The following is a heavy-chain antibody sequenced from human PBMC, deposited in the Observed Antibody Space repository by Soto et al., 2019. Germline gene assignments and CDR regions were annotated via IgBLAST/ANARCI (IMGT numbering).Heavy chain of an antibody. Sequence: QVQLVQSGADVKKPGASVKVSCKDSGYTFTSYDINWVRQAPGQGLEWMGWMNTNSGTTGYAQKLQGRVTMTRNTSIRTGYMELSSLRSEDTAVYYCARETPSSGMDVWGKGTTVTVSS. CDR3: ARETPSSGMDV. CDR2: MNTNSGTT. J-gene: IGHJ6*04. V-gene: IGHV1-8*01. CDR1: GYTFTSYD.